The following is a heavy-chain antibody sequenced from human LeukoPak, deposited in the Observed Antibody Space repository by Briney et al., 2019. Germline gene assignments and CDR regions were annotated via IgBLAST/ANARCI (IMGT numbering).Heavy chain of an antibody. Sequence: PSETLSLTRTVSGGSISSYFWSWIRQPPGKGLEWIGYIYYSGSTNYSPSLKSRVTISVDTSKNQFSLKLSSVTAADTAVYYCASSGEWGALQPFDYWGQGTLVTVSS. D-gene: IGHD3-16*01. CDR2: IYYSGST. CDR3: ASSGEWGALQPFDY. V-gene: IGHV4-59*01. CDR1: GGSISSYF. J-gene: IGHJ4*02.